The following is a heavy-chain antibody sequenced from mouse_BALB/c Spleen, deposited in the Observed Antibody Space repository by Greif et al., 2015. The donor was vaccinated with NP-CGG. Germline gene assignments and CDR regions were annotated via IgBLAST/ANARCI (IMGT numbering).Heavy chain of an antibody. CDR2: INPSTGYT. J-gene: IGHJ2*01. CDR3: AREGGSTSDY. Sequence: QVQLQQSGAELAKPGASVKMSCKASGYTFTSYWMHWVRQRPGQGLEWIGYINPSTGYTEYNQKFKDKATLTADKSSSTAYMQLSSLTSEDSAVYYCAREGGSTSDYWGQGTTLTVSS. D-gene: IGHD2-1*01. CDR1: GYTFTSYW. V-gene: IGHV1-7*01.